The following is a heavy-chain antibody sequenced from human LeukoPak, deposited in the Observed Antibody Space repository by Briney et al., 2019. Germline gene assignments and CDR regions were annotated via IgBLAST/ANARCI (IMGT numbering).Heavy chain of an antibody. D-gene: IGHD3-10*01. CDR2: IHTSGST. V-gene: IGHV4-4*07. CDR1: GGSISSYY. CDR3: AKDINTVGVIRWFDP. J-gene: IGHJ5*02. Sequence: PSETLSLTCTVSGGSISSYYWSWIRQPAGEGLEWIGRIHTSGSTNYNPSLKSRVTMSADTSKNQFSLKLSSVTAADTAVYYCAKDINTVGVIRWFDPWGQGTLVTVSS.